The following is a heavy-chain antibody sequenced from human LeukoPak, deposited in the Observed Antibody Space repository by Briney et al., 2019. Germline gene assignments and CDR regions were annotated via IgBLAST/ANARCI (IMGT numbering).Heavy chain of an antibody. Sequence: ASVKVSCKASGYTFTGYYMHWVRQAPGQGLEWMGRINPNSGGTNYAQKFQGRVTMTRDTSISTAYMELSRLRSDDTAVYYCARDALYYYDSSGYYYWFDPWGQGTLVTVSS. V-gene: IGHV1-2*06. D-gene: IGHD3-22*01. CDR2: INPNSGGT. CDR1: GYTFTGYY. J-gene: IGHJ5*02. CDR3: ARDALYYYDSSGYYYWFDP.